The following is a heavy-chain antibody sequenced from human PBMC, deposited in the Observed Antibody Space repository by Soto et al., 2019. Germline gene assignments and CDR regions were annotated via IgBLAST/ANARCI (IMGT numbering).Heavy chain of an antibody. D-gene: IGHD3-22*01. CDR3: ARLGGYYQALDS. Sequence: SETLSLTCTVSDGSLSSYYWSWTRHPPGKGLEWIGSIYYAGSTTYNPSLKSRVTISVDTSKNQFSLRLNSVTAADTAVYYCARLGGYYQALDSWGQGTLVTVSS. CDR1: DGSLSSYY. CDR2: IYYAGST. V-gene: IGHV4-59*08. J-gene: IGHJ4*02.